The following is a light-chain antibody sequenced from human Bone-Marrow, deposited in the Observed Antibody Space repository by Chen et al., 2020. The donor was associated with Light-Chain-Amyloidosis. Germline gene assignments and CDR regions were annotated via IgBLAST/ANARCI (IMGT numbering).Light chain of an antibody. CDR3: YSKQSSGNHRV. CDR2: DDN. J-gene: IGLJ2*01. V-gene: IGLV3-10*01. CDR1: ALPKKY. Sequence: SYELTQPPSVSVSPGQTARITCSGDALPKKYAYWYQQKSGQAPVLVIYDDNKRPSGIPERFSGSSSGTMATLIICGAQVEDEADYYCYSKQSSGNHRVYGGGTKLTVL.